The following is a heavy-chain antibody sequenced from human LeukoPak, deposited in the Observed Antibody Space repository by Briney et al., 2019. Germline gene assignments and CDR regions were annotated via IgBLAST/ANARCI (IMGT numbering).Heavy chain of an antibody. CDR3: AREGTVVVTVDY. CDR1: GGSISSSSYY. Sequence: SETLSLTCTVSGGSISSSSYYWGWIRQPPGKGLEWIGSIYYSGSTYYNPSLKSRVTISVDTSKNQFSLKLSSVTAADTAVYYCAREGTVVVTVDYWGQGTLVTVSS. D-gene: IGHD3-22*01. CDR2: IYYSGST. J-gene: IGHJ4*02. V-gene: IGHV4-39*07.